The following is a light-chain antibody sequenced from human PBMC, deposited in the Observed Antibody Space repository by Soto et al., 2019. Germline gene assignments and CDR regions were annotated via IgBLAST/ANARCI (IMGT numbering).Light chain of an antibody. Sequence: DIQMTQSPSTLSGSVGDRVTITCRASQTISSWLAWYQQKPGKAPNLLIYEASSLQSGVPSRFSGSGSGTDFTLTISSLQPDDFATYFCQQYNGYSSTFGQGTKVDI. J-gene: IGKJ1*01. CDR3: QQYNGYSST. V-gene: IGKV1-5*01. CDR1: QTISSW. CDR2: EAS.